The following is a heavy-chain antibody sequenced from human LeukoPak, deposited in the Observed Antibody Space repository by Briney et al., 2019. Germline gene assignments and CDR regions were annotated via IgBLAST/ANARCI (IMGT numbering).Heavy chain of an antibody. CDR1: GFTFSSYW. CDR2: INSDGSST. V-gene: IGHV3-74*01. J-gene: IGHJ6*03. CDR3: ARAFYYDSSGYYLYYYYYMDV. D-gene: IGHD3-22*01. Sequence: GGSLRLSCAASGFTFSSYWMHWVRQAPGKRLVWVSRINSDGSSTSYADSVKGRFTISRDNAKNTLYLQMNSLRAEDTAVYYCARAFYYDSSGYYLYYYYYMDVWGKGTTVTVSS.